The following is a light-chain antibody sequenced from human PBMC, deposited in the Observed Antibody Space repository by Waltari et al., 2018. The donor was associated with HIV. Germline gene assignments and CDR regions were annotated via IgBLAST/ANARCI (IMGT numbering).Light chain of an antibody. CDR2: AAS. CDR3: QQSYHTPT. CDR1: QSISNY. J-gene: IGKJ4*01. Sequence: MGMTQSPSSLSASVGDRVTITCRASQSISNYLNWYQQKPGKVPKVLIYAASSLQSGVPSRFSGSGSGTDFTLTISSLQPEDFATYYCQQSYHTPTFGGGTKVDIK. V-gene: IGKV1-39*01.